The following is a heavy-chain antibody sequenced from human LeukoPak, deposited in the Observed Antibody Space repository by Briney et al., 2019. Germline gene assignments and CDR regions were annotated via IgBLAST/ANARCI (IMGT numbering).Heavy chain of an antibody. J-gene: IGHJ3*02. CDR2: INHSGST. Sequence: SETLSLTCAVYGGSFSGYYWSWIRQPPGKGLEWIGEINHSGSTNYNPSLKSRVTISVDTSKNQFSLKLSSVTTADTAVYYCASVGRVSFPRYRDAFDIWGQGTMVTVSS. V-gene: IGHV4-34*01. D-gene: IGHD3-16*02. CDR1: GGSFSGYY. CDR3: ASVGRVSFPRYRDAFDI.